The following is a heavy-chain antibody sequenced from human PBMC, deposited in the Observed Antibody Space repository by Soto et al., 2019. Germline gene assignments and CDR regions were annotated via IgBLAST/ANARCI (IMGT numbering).Heavy chain of an antibody. CDR3: ARGLRGVLDY. Sequence: GGSLRLSCAASGFTFSRYGMHWVRQAPGKGLEWVALIWNDGIRKVYVDSVKGRFTISRDNSKNTLDLQMNSLRAEDTAVYYCARGLRGVLDYWGQGALVTVSS. J-gene: IGHJ4*02. CDR1: GFTFSRYG. V-gene: IGHV3-33*01. CDR2: IWNDGIRK. D-gene: IGHD5-12*01.